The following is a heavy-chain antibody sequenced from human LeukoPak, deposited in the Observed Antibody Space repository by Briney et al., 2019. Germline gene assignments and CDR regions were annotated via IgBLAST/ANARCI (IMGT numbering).Heavy chain of an antibody. CDR3: ARKDSNLDY. V-gene: IGHV4-34*01. CDR2: INHSRST. D-gene: IGHD4-11*01. CDR1: GGSFSGYY. Sequence: SETLSLTCAVYGGSFSGYYWSWIRQPPGKGLEWIGEINHSRSTNYNPSLKSRVTISVDTSKNQFSLKLSSVTAADTAVYYCARKDSNLDYWGQGTLVTVSS. J-gene: IGHJ4*02.